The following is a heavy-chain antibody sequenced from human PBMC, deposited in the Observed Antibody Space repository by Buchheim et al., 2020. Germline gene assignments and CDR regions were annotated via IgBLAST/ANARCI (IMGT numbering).Heavy chain of an antibody. D-gene: IGHD3-10*01. CDR3: ARGWGRGDY. J-gene: IGHJ4*02. V-gene: IGHV1-46*04. Sequence: QVQLVQSGAEVKKPGASVKVSCQASGYSFTSYYLYWVRQAPGQGLEWMGVINPSGGGTTYAQKMQGRVTMTRDTSTSTVYMERNSLRSEDTAVYYCARGWGRGDYWGQGTL. CDR1: GYSFTSYY. CDR2: INPSGGGT.